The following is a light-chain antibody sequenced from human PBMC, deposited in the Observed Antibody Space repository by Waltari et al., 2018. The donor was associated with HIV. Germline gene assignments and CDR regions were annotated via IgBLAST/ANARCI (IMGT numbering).Light chain of an antibody. CDR2: KNN. V-gene: IGLV1-47*01. Sequence: QSVLTQPPSASATPGQRVTISCSGTRSNIGSNFVFWYQQFPGTAPKLLSYKNNKLFSGVPERFSGSKSGTSASLAISGLRSEDEAGYYCAAWDDSLRGHVVFGGGTNLTV. CDR3: AAWDDSLRGHVV. J-gene: IGLJ2*01. CDR1: RSNIGSNF.